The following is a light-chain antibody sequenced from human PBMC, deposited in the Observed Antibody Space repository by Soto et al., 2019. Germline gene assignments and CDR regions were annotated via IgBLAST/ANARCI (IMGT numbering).Light chain of an antibody. CDR3: SSYGGSRV. CDR2: EVS. CDR1: SSDVGAYNY. Sequence: QSALTQPPSTPGSPGQSVTIACTGTSSDVGAYNYVTWYQQHPGKAPKLMIYEVSKRPSGVPDRFSGSKSGNTASLTVSGLQAVDDADYYCSSYGGSRVFGTGTKVTVL. V-gene: IGLV2-8*01. J-gene: IGLJ1*01.